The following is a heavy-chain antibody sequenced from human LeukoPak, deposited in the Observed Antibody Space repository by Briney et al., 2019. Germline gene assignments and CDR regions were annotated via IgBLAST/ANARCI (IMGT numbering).Heavy chain of an antibody. CDR1: GGSISSYY. Sequence: PSVTLSLTCTVSGGSISSYYWSWIRQPPGKGLELIGYIYYSGSTNYNPSLKSRVTISVDTSKNQFSLKLSSVTAADTAVYYCARESWYYDSSGYLYNWFDPWGQGTLVTVSS. V-gene: IGHV4-59*01. CDR2: IYYSGST. D-gene: IGHD3-22*01. CDR3: ARESWYYDSSGYLYNWFDP. J-gene: IGHJ5*02.